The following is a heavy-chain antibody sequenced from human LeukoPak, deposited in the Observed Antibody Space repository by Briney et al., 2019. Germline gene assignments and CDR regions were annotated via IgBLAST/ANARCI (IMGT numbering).Heavy chain of an antibody. J-gene: IGHJ6*04. CDR2: INHSGST. V-gene: IGHV4-34*01. D-gene: IGHD3-10*01. Sequence: SETLSLTCAVYGGSFSGYYWSWIRQPPGKGLEWIGEINHSGSTIYNPSLKSRVTISVDTSKNQFSLKLSSVTAADTAVYYCARGRAYYYGSGPSYYGMDVWGKGTTVTVSS. CDR1: GGSFSGYY. CDR3: ARGRAYYYGSGPSYYGMDV.